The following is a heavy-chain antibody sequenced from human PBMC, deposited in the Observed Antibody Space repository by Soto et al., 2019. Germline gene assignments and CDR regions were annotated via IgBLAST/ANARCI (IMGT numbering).Heavy chain of an antibody. D-gene: IGHD2-15*01. J-gene: IGHJ4*02. CDR2: INNDESST. CDR3: SRAYCSGGSCYVFGY. V-gene: IGHV3-74*01. Sequence: PGGSLRLSCAASGFTLSRYWMHWVRQAPGKGLVWVSRINNDESSTTYADSVKGRFTISRDNAKNTLYLQMNSLRAEDTAVYYCSRAYCSGGSCYVFGYWGQGTQVTVSS. CDR1: GFTLSRYW.